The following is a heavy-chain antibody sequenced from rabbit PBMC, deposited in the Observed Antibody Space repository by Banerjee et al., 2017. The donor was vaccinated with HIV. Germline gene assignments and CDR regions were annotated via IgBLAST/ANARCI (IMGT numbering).Heavy chain of an antibody. Sequence: QSLEESGGDLVKPGASLTLTCTASGFSFSSSYYMCWVRQAPGKGLEWIACIYAGSSGGTYYASWAKGRFTISKTSSTTVTLQMTSLTAADTATYFCARGANYAMDLWGQGTLVTVS. CDR1: GFSFSSSYY. CDR3: ARGANYAMDL. CDR2: IYAGSSGGT. D-gene: IGHD4-2*01. V-gene: IGHV1S40*01. J-gene: IGHJ3*01.